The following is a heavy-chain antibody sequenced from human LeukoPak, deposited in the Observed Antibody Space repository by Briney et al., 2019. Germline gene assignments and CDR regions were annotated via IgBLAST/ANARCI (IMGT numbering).Heavy chain of an antibody. J-gene: IGHJ5*02. V-gene: IGHV3-9*01. CDR2: ISWNSGSI. CDR1: GFTFDDYA. CDR3: ARIAAGSPTLLDP. Sequence: PGGSLRLSCAASGFTFDDYAMHWVRQAPGKGLEWVSGISWNSGSIGYADSVKGRFTISRDNAKNSLYLQMNSLRAEDTTVYYCARIAAGSPTLLDPWGQGTLVTVSS. D-gene: IGHD6-13*01.